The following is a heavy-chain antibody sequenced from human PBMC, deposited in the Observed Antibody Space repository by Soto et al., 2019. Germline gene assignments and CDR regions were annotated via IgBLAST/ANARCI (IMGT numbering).Heavy chain of an antibody. J-gene: IGHJ4*02. V-gene: IGHV3-7*03. CDR3: ARDRFRLRYYSDSSGYFSALES. CDR1: GFSFSDYA. D-gene: IGHD3-22*01. Sequence: AGWSLRLSCVASGFSFSDYAMTWVRQAPGKGLEWVANIKRDGSDKSYVASVKGRFTISRDNAKNSVYLQMNSLRVDDTALYYCARDRFRLRYYSDSSGYFSALESWGRGT. CDR2: IKRDGSDK.